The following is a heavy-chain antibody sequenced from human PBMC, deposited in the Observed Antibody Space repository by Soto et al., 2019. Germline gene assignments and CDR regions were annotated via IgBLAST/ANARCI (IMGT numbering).Heavy chain of an antibody. V-gene: IGHV1-69*13. Sequence: SVKVSCKASGGAFTDYIFDCVRQAPGQGLEWMGGIIPMFGTPKYAQKFQHRVTISADVSTGTAYMELTRLRFDDTAVYYCAGGRDQPPVGLYFESWGEGTRVTVSS. CDR1: GGAFTDYI. J-gene: IGHJ4*02. D-gene: IGHD1-26*01. CDR3: AGGRDQPPVGLYFES. CDR2: IIPMFGTP.